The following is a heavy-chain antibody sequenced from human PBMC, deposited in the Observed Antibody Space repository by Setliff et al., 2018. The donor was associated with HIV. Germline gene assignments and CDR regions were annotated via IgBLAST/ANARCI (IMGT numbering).Heavy chain of an antibody. CDR3: ARPAARYTWNDISPNDAFDV. CDR1: GYTFTGYY. V-gene: IGHV1-2*06. Sequence: ASVKVSCKASGYTFTGYYMHWVRQAPGQGLEWMGRINPNSGGTNYAQKFQGRLTMTRDTSTNTVYMELTSLRSEDTAVYYCARPAARYTWNDISPNDAFDVWGQGAVVTVSS. D-gene: IGHD1-1*01. CDR2: INPNSGGT. J-gene: IGHJ3*01.